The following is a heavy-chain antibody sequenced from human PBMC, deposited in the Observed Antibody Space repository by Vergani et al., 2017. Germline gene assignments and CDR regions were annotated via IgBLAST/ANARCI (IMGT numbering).Heavy chain of an antibody. V-gene: IGHV5-51*03. Sequence: EVQLVQSGAEVKKPGASLKISCKGSGYSFTSYWIGWVRQMPGKGLEWMGIIYPGDSDTRYSPSFQGQVTISADKSISTAYLQWSSLKASDTAMYYCARLTSGFGELLYSWFYPWGQGTLVTVSS. CDR2: IYPGDSDT. D-gene: IGHD3-10*01. CDR1: GYSFTSYW. CDR3: ARLTSGFGELLYSWFYP. J-gene: IGHJ5*02.